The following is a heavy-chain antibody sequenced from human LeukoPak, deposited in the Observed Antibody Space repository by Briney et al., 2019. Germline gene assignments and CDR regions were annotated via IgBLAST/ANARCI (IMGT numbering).Heavy chain of an antibody. CDR3: AKDSRITMIVVDTYNWFDP. V-gene: IGHV3-23*01. CDR1: GFTFSSYA. J-gene: IGHJ5*02. D-gene: IGHD3-22*01. Sequence: GGSLRLSCAASGFTFSSYAMSWVRQAPGKGLEWVSAISGSGGNTYYADSVKGRFTISRDNSKNTLYLQMNSLRAEDTAVYYCAKDSRITMIVVDTYNWFDPWGQGTLVTVSS. CDR2: ISGSGGNT.